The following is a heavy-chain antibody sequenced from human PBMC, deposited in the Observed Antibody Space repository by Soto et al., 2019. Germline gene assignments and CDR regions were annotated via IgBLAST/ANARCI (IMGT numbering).Heavy chain of an antibody. V-gene: IGHV1-69*13. CDR2: IIPIFGTA. D-gene: IGHD1-7*01. Sequence: ASVKVSCKASGGTFSSYAISWVRQAPGQGLEWVGGIIPIFGTANYAQKFQGRVTITADESTSTAYMELSSLRSEDTAVYYCARDFGGTTITYYYGMDVWGQGTTVTVSS. CDR3: ARDFGGTTITYYYGMDV. CDR1: GGTFSSYA. J-gene: IGHJ6*02.